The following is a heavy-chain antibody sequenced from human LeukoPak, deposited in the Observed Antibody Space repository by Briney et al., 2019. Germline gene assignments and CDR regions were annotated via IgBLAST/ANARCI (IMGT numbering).Heavy chain of an antibody. CDR3: ARGSRKADHGANRYYFDY. CDR2: ISSSGSTI. J-gene: IGHJ4*02. CDR1: GFTFSSYE. D-gene: IGHD4-17*01. V-gene: IGHV3-48*03. Sequence: GGSLRLSCAASGFTFSSYEMNWVRQAPGKGLEWVSYISSSGSTIYYADSVKGRFTISRDNAKNSLYLQMNSLRAEDTAAYYCARGSRKADHGANRYYFDYWGQGTLVTVSS.